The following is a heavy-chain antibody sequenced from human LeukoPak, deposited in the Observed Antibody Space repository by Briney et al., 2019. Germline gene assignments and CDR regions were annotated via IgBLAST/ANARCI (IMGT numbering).Heavy chain of an antibody. D-gene: IGHD3-22*01. Sequence: ASVKVSCKTSGYSFTNFGISWVRQAPGQGLEWMGWISAYNGDTNYVQNLQGRVTMTTDASTTTAYMELRSLRSDDTAVYYCARGYGYYDSSGHYCDYWGQGTLVSVSS. CDR2: ISAYNGDT. J-gene: IGHJ4*02. CDR1: GYSFTNFG. V-gene: IGHV1-18*01. CDR3: ARGYGYYDSSGHYCDY.